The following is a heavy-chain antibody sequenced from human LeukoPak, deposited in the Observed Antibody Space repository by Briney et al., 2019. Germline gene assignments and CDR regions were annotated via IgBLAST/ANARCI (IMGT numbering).Heavy chain of an antibody. CDR1: GGSISSYY. Sequence: PSETLSLTCTVSGGSISSYYWSWIRQPPGKGLEWIGYIYYSGSTNYNPSLKSRVTISVDTSKNQLSLKLSSVTAADTAVYYCARGRDYGDYAYWGQGTLVTVSS. CDR2: IYYSGST. CDR3: ARGRDYGDYAY. V-gene: IGHV4-59*01. D-gene: IGHD4-17*01. J-gene: IGHJ4*02.